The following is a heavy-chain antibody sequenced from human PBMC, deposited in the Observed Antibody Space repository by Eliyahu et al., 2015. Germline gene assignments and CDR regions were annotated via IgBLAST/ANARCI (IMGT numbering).Heavy chain of an antibody. CDR3: ARDDNSGYFFDY. D-gene: IGHD3-22*01. V-gene: IGHV4-31*03. J-gene: IGHJ4*02. Sequence: QVQLQESGPGLVKPSQTLSLTCTVXGGSISSRGYYWSWIRQHPGEGLEWIGYIYYSGSIHYNPSLKSRVTISVDTSKNQFSLKLSSVTAADTAVYYCARDDNSGYFFDYWGRGILVTVSS. CDR2: IYYSGSI. CDR1: GGSISSRGYY.